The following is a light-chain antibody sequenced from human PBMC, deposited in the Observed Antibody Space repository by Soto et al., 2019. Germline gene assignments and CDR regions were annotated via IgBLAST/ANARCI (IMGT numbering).Light chain of an antibody. CDR3: QQYNSYPWT. J-gene: IGKJ1*01. CDR1: QSISSW. CDR2: DAS. Sequence: DIQMTQSPSTLSASVGDRVTITCRASQSISSWLAWYQQKPGKAPKLLIYDASSLESGVPSRFSGSGSGTEFTLTICSLQPDDFATYYCQQYNSYPWTFGQGTRWIS. V-gene: IGKV1-5*01.